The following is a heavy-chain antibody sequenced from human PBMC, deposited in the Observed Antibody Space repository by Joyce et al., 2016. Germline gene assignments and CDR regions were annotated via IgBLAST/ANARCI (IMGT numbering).Heavy chain of an antibody. Sequence: EVQLVQSGAEVKKPGESLKISCKGSGYTFTGYWIGWVRQMPGKGLEWMGISYSCDSDTRYSPSFQGQVTISADKSISTAYLQWSSLKASDTAMYYCARLRWAGKDLGAFDIWGQGTMVTVSS. V-gene: IGHV5-51*01. CDR3: ARLRWAGKDLGAFDI. CDR2: SYSCDSDT. J-gene: IGHJ3*02. CDR1: GYTFTGYW. D-gene: IGHD6-19*01.